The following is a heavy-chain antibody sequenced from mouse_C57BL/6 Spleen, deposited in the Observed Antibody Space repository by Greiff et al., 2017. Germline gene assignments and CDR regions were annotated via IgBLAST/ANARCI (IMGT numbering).Heavy chain of an antibody. CDR2: ISSGGDYI. V-gene: IGHV5-9-1*02. CDR3: TRDHVYYAY. CDR1: GFTFSSYA. D-gene: IGHD2-1*01. Sequence: EVKLLESGEGLVKPGGSLKLSCAASGFTFSSYAMSWVRQTPEQRLEWVAYISSGGDYIYYADTVKGRFTLSRDNARNTLYLQMSSLKSEDTAMYYCTRDHVYYAYWGQGTLVTVSA. J-gene: IGHJ3*01.